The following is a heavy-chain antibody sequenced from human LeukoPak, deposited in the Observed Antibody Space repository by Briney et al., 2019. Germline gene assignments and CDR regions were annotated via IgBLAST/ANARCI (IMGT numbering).Heavy chain of an antibody. CDR3: ARVTRGLGSEIRYFDWLVDY. V-gene: IGHV1-18*01. J-gene: IGHJ4*02. CDR2: ISAYNGNT. D-gene: IGHD3-9*01. CDR1: GYTFTSYG. Sequence: GASVKVSCKASGYTFTSYGISWVRQAPGQGLEWMGCISAYNGNTNYAQKLQGRVTMTTDTSTSTAYMELRSLRSDDTAVYYCARVTRGLGSEIRYFDWLVDYWGQGTLVTVSS.